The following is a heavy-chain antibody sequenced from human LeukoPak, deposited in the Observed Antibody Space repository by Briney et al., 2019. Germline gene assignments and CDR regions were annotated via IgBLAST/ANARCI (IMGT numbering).Heavy chain of an antibody. V-gene: IGHV3-7*03. J-gene: IGHJ3*02. CDR3: ARARSSGSPRGAFDI. CDR2: IKQGGGEI. Sequence: PGGSLRLSCTASGFTFSRYWMSWVRQVPRKGLEWVANIKQGGGEIYYVESVKGRFTISRDNAKNSLYLQMNSLRAEDTAVYYCARARSSGSPRGAFDIWGQGTMVTVSS. CDR1: GFTFSRYW. D-gene: IGHD3-10*01.